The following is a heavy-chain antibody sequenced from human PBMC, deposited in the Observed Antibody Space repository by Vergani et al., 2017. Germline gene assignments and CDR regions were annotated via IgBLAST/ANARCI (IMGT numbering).Heavy chain of an antibody. CDR1: GGSFNTYY. Sequence: QVQLEESGPGLVKPSETLSLTCTVSGGSFNTYYWSWIRQSPGKGLEWIGYIYSTGSTNYNPSLNSRVTMSVDTSKNQFSLKLRSVTAADTAVYYRAREYSSSVGFLAYWGQGTLVTVSS. D-gene: IGHD6-6*01. V-gene: IGHV4-59*13. J-gene: IGHJ4*02. CDR2: IYSTGST. CDR3: AREYSSSVGFLAY.